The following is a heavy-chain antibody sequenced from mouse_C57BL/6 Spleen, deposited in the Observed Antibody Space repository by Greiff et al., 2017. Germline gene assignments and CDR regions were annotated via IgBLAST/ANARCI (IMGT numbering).Heavy chain of an antibody. CDR3: ARDDYDWYYAMDY. J-gene: IGHJ4*01. D-gene: IGHD2-4*01. CDR2: ICPGSGST. Sequence: QVQLQQPGAELVKPGASVKMSCKASGYTFTSYWITWVKQRPGQGLEWIGDICPGSGSTNYNEKFKSKATLTVDTSSSTAYMQLSSLTSEDSAVYYCARDDYDWYYAMDYWGQGTSVTVSS. V-gene: IGHV1-55*01. CDR1: GYTFTSYW.